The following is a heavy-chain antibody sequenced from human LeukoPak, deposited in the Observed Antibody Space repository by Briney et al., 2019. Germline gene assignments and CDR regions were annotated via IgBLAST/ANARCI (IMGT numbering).Heavy chain of an antibody. Sequence: PSQTLSLTCTVSGGSISSGDYYWSWICQPPGKGLEWIGYIYYSGSTDYNPSLKSRVTISVDTSKNQFSLRLSSVTAADTAVYYCARGHKFDPWGQGTLVTVSS. CDR1: GGSISSGDYY. V-gene: IGHV4-30-4*01. J-gene: IGHJ5*02. CDR2: IYYSGST. CDR3: ARGHKFDP.